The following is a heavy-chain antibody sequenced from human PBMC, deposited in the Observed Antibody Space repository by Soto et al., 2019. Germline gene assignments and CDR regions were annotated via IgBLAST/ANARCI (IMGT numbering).Heavy chain of an antibody. V-gene: IGHV3-30*18. D-gene: IGHD2-15*01. Sequence: GGSLRLSCAASGFTFSSYGMHWVRQAPGKGLEWVAVISYDGSNKYYADSVKGRFTISRDNSKNTLYLQMNSLRAEDTAVYYCAKFAEVSGGSRALFDYWGQGTLVTVSS. CDR2: ISYDGSNK. J-gene: IGHJ4*02. CDR1: GFTFSSYG. CDR3: AKFAEVSGGSRALFDY.